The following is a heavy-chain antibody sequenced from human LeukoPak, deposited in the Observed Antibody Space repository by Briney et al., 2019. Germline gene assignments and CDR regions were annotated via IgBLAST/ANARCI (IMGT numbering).Heavy chain of an antibody. J-gene: IGHJ4*02. V-gene: IGHV3-48*03. CDR2: ISSSGSTI. CDR1: GFTFSSYE. Sequence: GGSLRLSCGAPGFTFSSYEMNWVRQAPGKGLEWVSYISSSGSTIYYADSVKGRFTISRDNAKNSLYLQMNSLRAEDTAVYYCARVSEASIAVAGTFFDYWGQGTLVTVSS. D-gene: IGHD6-19*01. CDR3: ARVSEASIAVAGTFFDY.